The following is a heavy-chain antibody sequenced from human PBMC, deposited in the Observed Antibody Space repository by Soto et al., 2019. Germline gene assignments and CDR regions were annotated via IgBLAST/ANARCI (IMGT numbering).Heavy chain of an antibody. CDR2: ISAYNGNT. D-gene: IGHD1-1*01. CDR3: ARRETIDWMSYMDV. Sequence: ASVKVSCKASGYTFTSYGISWVRQAPGQGLEWMGWISAYNGNTNYAQKLQGRVTMTTDTSTSTAYMELRSLRSDDTAVYYCARRETIDWMSYMDVWGKGTTVTVSS. V-gene: IGHV1-18*01. J-gene: IGHJ6*03. CDR1: GYTFTSYG.